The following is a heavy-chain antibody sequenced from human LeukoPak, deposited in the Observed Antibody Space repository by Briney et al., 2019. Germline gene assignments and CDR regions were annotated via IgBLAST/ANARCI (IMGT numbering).Heavy chain of an antibody. CDR3: ARHRPLVLRYFDWVTGLVAFDI. Sequence: GESLKISCKGSGYSFTSYWIGWVRQMPGKGLEWMGIIYPGVSDTRYSPSFQGQVTISADKSISTAYLQWSSLKASDTAMYYCARHRPLVLRYFDWVTGLVAFDIWGQGTMVTVSS. V-gene: IGHV5-51*01. CDR1: GYSFTSYW. J-gene: IGHJ3*02. D-gene: IGHD3-9*01. CDR2: IYPGVSDT.